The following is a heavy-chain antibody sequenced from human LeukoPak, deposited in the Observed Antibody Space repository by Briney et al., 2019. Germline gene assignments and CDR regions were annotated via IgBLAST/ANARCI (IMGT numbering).Heavy chain of an antibody. CDR1: GFTFSAYT. Sequence: GGSLRLSCTASGFTFSAYTMMWVRQAPGKGPEWVSAIRGGGTSEFYADSVKGRFRISRDNSKDTLFLQMNSLRAEDTAVYYCARDPNGDYIGAFDMWGPGTMVTVSS. V-gene: IGHV3-23*01. CDR2: IRGGGTSE. CDR3: ARDPNGDYIGAFDM. D-gene: IGHD4-17*01. J-gene: IGHJ3*02.